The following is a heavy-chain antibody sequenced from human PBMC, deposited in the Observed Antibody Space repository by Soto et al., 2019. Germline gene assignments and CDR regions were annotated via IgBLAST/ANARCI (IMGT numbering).Heavy chain of an antibody. CDR2: IDYSGKT. CDR3: ARDLSGGYDSYYFDY. CDR1: GYLISSGYY. D-gene: IGHD3-22*01. J-gene: IGHJ4*02. Sequence: SETLSLTCSVSGYLISSGYYWGWVRQTPGKGLEWLGSIDYSGKTYKNPSLKSRVSASVDLSQNQFSLNLRSVTAADTAVYFCARDLSGGYDSYYFDYWGQGTLVTVS. V-gene: IGHV4-38-2*02.